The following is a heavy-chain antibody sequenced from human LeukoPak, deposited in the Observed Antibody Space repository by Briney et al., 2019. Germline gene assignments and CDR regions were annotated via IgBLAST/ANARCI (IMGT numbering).Heavy chain of an antibody. V-gene: IGHV3-30*03. CDR3: VRDGPSKVPFDY. CDR2: ISYDGSNK. D-gene: IGHD4-11*01. CDR1: GFTFSSYG. J-gene: IGHJ4*02. Sequence: GGSLRLSCAASGFTFSSYGMHWVRQAPGKGLEWVAVISYDGSNKYYADSVKGRFTISRDNSKNTLYLQMNSLRADDTAVYFCVRDGPSKVPFDYWGPGILVTVSS.